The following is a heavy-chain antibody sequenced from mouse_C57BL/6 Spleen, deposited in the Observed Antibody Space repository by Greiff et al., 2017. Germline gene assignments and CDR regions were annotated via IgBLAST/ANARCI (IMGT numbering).Heavy chain of an antibody. CDR3: ARDTTDQYYFDY. CDR1: GYTFTSYW. CDR2: IHPNSGST. V-gene: IGHV1-64*01. J-gene: IGHJ2*01. Sequence: QVQLKESGAELVKPGASVKLSCKASGYTFTSYWMHWVKQRPGQGLEWIGMIHPNSGSTNYNEKFKSKATLTVDKSSSTAYMQLSSLTSEDSAVYYCARDTTDQYYFDYWGQGTTLTVSS. D-gene: IGHD1-1*01.